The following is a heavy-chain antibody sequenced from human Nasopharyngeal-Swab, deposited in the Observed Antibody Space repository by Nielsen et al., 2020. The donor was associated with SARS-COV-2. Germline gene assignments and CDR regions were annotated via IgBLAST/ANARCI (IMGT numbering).Heavy chain of an antibody. CDR2: IRYDGFNQ. Sequence: GGSLRLSCAVSGFTFSSYGMHWVRQAPGKGLEWVAFIRYDGFNQHYADSVKGRFTISRDSFKNTLYLQLNSLRAEDTAVYYCAKDHKMDSGGGVGYMDVWGKGTTVTVSS. CDR3: AKDHKMDSGGGVGYMDV. V-gene: IGHV3-30*02. CDR1: GFTFSSYG. J-gene: IGHJ6*03. D-gene: IGHD3-16*01.